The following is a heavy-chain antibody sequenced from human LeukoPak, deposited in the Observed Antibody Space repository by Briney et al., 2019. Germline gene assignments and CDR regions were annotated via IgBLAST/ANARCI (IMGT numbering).Heavy chain of an antibody. CDR1: GGTFSSYA. J-gene: IGHJ4*02. CDR3: ARDGGPWELSTTDFDY. CDR2: INPNSGGT. V-gene: IGHV1-2*06. Sequence: GASVKVSCKASGGTFSSYAISWVRQAPGQGLEWMGRINPNSGGTSYAQRFQGRVTMTRDTSISTAYMELSRLKSDDTAVYYCARDGGPWELSTTDFDYWGQGTLVTVSS. D-gene: IGHD1-26*01.